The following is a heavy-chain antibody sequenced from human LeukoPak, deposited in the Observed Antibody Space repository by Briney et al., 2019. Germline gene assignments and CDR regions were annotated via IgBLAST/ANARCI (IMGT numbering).Heavy chain of an antibody. D-gene: IGHD6-6*01. V-gene: IGHV4-31*03. CDR2: IYYNGST. J-gene: IGHJ4*02. CDR1: GGSISSGGYY. Sequence: SQTLSLTCTVSGGSISSGGYYWTWIRQHPEKGLEWIGYIYYNGSTYYNPSLKSRLTISADTSKNQFSLKVSSVTAADTAVYYCARGSSSSRPNFDYWGQGTLVTVSS. CDR3: ARGSSSSRPNFDY.